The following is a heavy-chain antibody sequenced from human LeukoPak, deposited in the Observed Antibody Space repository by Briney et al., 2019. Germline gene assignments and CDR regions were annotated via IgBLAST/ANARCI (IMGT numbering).Heavy chain of an antibody. CDR3: ARGRAFCGGDCPSCNALYFYYMDV. CDR2: ISPYSGKT. J-gene: IGHJ6*03. Sequence: ASVKVSCKASGYTFVSYGINWVRQAHGQGLEWMGWISPYSGKTYYAQKFQGRVTMTTDTSTNIGYMELRNLTSDDTAVYYCARGRAFCGGDCPSCNALYFYYMDVWGKGTPVTVSS. V-gene: IGHV1-18*01. D-gene: IGHD2-21*02. CDR1: GYTFVSYG.